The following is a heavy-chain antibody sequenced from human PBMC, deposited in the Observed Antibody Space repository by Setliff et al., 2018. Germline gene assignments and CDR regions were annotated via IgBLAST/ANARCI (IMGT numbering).Heavy chain of an antibody. CDR1: DFSINSGTHF. D-gene: IGHD1-1*01. J-gene: IGHJ4*02. CDR2: IHYSGNT. CDR3: ARTGTYRYFDY. V-gene: IGHV4-39*01. Sequence: SETLSLTCTVSDFSINSGTHFWGWIRQPPGKGLEWIGRIHYSGNTYYNASLKSRVIISVDTALNQFSLSLSSVTAADTAVYYCARTGTYRYFDYWGQGTLVTVSS.